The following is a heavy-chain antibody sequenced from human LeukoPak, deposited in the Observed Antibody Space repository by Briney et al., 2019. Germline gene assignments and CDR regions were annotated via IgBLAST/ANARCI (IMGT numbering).Heavy chain of an antibody. CDR3: AKDRAEYYYDSSGYYSN. Sequence: GGSLRLSCAASGFTFSTYAMHWVRQAPGKGLEWVAFIRYDGSNKYYADSVKGRFTISRDNSKNTPYLQMNSLRAEDTAVYYCAKDRAEYYYDSSGYYSNWGQGTLVTVSS. D-gene: IGHD3-22*01. J-gene: IGHJ4*02. CDR2: IRYDGSNK. CDR1: GFTFSTYA. V-gene: IGHV3-30*02.